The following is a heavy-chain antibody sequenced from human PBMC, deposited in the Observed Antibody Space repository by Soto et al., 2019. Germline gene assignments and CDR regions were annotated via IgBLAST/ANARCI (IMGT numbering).Heavy chain of an antibody. Sequence: QVQLQESGPGLVKPSQTLSLTCTVSGGSISSGDYYWSWIRQPPGKGLEWIGYIYYSGSTYYNPSLKSRVTISVDTSKTQFSLKLSSVTAADTAVYYCARGPTYYYGSGSYCWFDPWGQGTLVTVSS. CDR2: IYYSGST. D-gene: IGHD3-10*01. CDR1: GGSISSGDYY. J-gene: IGHJ5*02. CDR3: ARGPTYYYGSGSYCWFDP. V-gene: IGHV4-30-4*01.